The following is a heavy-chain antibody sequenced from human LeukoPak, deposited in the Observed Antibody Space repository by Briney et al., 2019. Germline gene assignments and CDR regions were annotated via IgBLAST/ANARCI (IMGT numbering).Heavy chain of an antibody. Sequence: SETLSLTCTVSGGSISSSSYYWGGIRQPPGKGLEWIGSMYHSGSTYYNPSLKSRVTISVDTSKNHFSLKLSSVTAADTAVYYCARRYYYVSGSYYNHFDPWGQGTLVTVSS. CDR3: ARRYYYVSGSYYNHFDP. CDR2: MYHSGST. V-gene: IGHV4-39*02. J-gene: IGHJ5*02. CDR1: GGSISSSSYY. D-gene: IGHD3-10*01.